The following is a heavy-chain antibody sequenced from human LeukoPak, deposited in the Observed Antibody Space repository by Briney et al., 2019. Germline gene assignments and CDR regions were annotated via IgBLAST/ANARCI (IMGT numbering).Heavy chain of an antibody. J-gene: IGHJ5*01. D-gene: IGHD6-19*01. V-gene: IGHV1-2*02. CDR1: GYTFSDYY. CDR2: INPKTGDT. CDR3: AREEIAVGGLPPRWFDS. Sequence: GASVKVSCKASGYTFSDYYIHWVRQAPGQGLQWMGWINPKTGDTNYPQKSQGRVTMTRDTSISTAYMELSRLRSDDTAVYYCAREEIAVGGLPPRWFDSWGQGTLVTVSS.